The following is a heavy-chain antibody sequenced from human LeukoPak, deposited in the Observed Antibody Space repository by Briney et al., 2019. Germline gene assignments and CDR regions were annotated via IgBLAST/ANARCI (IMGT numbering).Heavy chain of an antibody. CDR2: IIAYNGNT. CDR1: GYTVTPYG. D-gene: IGHD1-26*01. Sequence: ASLKVSCKASGYTVTPYGISWVLQDPGQGLEWMGWIIAYNGNTKSAQKFQGRVTMTTDTSRTTAYMELRSLKSDDTAVYYCARHEGQLPKGRDFDIWGQGTMVTVSS. CDR3: ARHEGQLPKGRDFDI. J-gene: IGHJ3*02. V-gene: IGHV1-18*01.